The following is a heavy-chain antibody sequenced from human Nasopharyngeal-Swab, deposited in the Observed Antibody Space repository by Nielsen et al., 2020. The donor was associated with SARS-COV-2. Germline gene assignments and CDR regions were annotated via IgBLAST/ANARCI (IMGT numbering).Heavy chain of an antibody. Sequence: SETLSLTCTAPGGPISSYHWSWIRQPPGKGLEWIGYIYYSGSTNYNPSLKSRVTISVDTSKNQFSLKLRSVTAADTAVYYCARGFDPWGQGTLVTVSS. CDR2: IYYSGST. V-gene: IGHV4-59*01. J-gene: IGHJ5*02. CDR3: ARGFDP. CDR1: GGPISSYH.